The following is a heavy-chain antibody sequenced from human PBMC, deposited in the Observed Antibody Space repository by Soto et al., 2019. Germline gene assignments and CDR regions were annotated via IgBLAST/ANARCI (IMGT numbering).Heavy chain of an antibody. CDR3: ATSRDYCRGGSCYWTGNY. V-gene: IGHV4-34*01. D-gene: IGHD2-15*01. CDR2: INHSGST. J-gene: IGHJ4*02. Sequence: QVQLQQWGAGLLKPSETLSLTCAVYGGSFSGYYWSWIRQPPGKGLEWIGEINHSGSTNYNPSLKSRVTIAVDTSKNQFFLKLRSVTGADTAVYYCATSRDYCRGGSCYWTGNYWGQGTLVTVSS. CDR1: GGSFSGYY.